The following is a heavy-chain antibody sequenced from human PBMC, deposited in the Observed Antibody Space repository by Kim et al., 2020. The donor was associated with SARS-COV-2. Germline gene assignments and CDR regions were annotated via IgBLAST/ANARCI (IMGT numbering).Heavy chain of an antibody. CDR2: IDGSDGTT. CDR1: GFTFTGHA. J-gene: IGHJ4*02. CDR3: MKGGWGWIWDH. Sequence: GGSLRLSCTTSGFTFTGHAMSWVRQAPGKGLEWVSSIDGSDGTTYYVDSVRGRFTISRDDSKNTLYLQMSALRGDDMAVYYCMKGGWGWIWDHWGQGTLV. V-gene: IGHV3-23*01. D-gene: IGHD2-21*01.